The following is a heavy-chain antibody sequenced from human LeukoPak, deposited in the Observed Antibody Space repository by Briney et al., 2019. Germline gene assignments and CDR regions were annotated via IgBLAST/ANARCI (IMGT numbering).Heavy chain of an antibody. CDR2: ISSSSIYI. CDR3: ARAPLTGYSYGGYYFDY. V-gene: IGHV3-21*01. D-gene: IGHD5-18*01. CDR1: EFTFSNYK. J-gene: IGHJ4*02. Sequence: PGGSLRLSCAASEFTFSNYKMNWVRQAPGKGLEWVSSISSSSIYIYYADSVKGRFTISRDNAKNSLYLQMNSLRAEDTAVYYCARAPLTGYSYGGYYFDYWGQGTLVTVSS.